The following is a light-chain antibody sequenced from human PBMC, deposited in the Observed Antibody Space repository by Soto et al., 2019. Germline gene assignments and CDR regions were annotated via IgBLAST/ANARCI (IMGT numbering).Light chain of an antibody. CDR1: QSVSSY. CDR2: GAS. CDR3: QQYNNWPSWT. Sequence: EKVMTQSPATLSMSPWERATLSCRASQSVSSYLAWYQQKPGQAPRLLIYGASTRATGIPARFSGSGSGTEFTLTISSLQSEDFAVYCCQQYNNWPSWTFGQGTKVEIK. V-gene: IGKV3-15*01. J-gene: IGKJ1*01.